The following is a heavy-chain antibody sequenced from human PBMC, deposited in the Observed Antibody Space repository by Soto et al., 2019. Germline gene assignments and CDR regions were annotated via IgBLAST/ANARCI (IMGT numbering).Heavy chain of an antibody. J-gene: IGHJ4*02. D-gene: IGHD2-15*01. V-gene: IGHV3-23*01. CDR3: AKDFSLGYCSGGSCFPLVGY. Sequence: GGSLRLSCAASGFTFSSYAMSWVRQAPGKGLEWVSAISGSGGSTYYADSVKGRFTISRDNSKNTLYLQMNSLRAEDTAVYYCAKDFSLGYCSGGSCFPLVGYWGQGTLVTVSS. CDR2: ISGSGGST. CDR1: GFTFSSYA.